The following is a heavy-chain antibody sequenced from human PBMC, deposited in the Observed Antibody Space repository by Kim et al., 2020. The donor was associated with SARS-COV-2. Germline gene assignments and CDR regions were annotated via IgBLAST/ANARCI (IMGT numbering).Heavy chain of an antibody. J-gene: IGHJ6*02. CDR2: INHSGST. CDR1: GGSFSGYY. D-gene: IGHD2-2*01. V-gene: IGHV4-34*01. Sequence: SETLSLTCAVYGGSFSGYYWSWIRQPPGKGLEWIGEINHSGSTNYNPSLKSRVTISVDTSKNQFSLKLSSVTAADTAVYYCARGRAWNIVVVPAAPFGMDVWGQGTTVTVSS. CDR3: ARGRAWNIVVVPAAPFGMDV.